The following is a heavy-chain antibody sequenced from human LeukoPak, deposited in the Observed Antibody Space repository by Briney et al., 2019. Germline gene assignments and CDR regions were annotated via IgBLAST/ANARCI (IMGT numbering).Heavy chain of an antibody. Sequence: SETLSLTCTVSGGSISSYYWSWIRQPPGKGLEWIGYIYYSGNTNYNPSLRSRVTISVDTSKNQFSLKLSSVTAADTAVYYCARDCGGDCYFTDWGQGTLVTVSWGQGTLVTVSS. J-gene: IGHJ5*02. D-gene: IGHD2-21*02. V-gene: IGHV4-59*01. CDR1: GGSISSYY. CDR3: ARDCGGDCYFTDWGQGTLVTVS. CDR2: IYYSGNT.